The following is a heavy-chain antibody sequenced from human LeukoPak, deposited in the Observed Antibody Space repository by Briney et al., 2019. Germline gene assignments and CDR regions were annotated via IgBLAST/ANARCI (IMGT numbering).Heavy chain of an antibody. J-gene: IGHJ4*02. Sequence: SETLSLTCTVSGGSISSYYWSWTRQPPGKGLEWIGYIYYSGSTNYNPSLKSRVSISVDTSMNQFSLKLSSVTAADTAVYYCARRGAVAGTLDYWGQGTLVTVSS. CDR3: ARRGAVAGTLDY. CDR1: GGSISSYY. CDR2: IYYSGST. V-gene: IGHV4-59*01. D-gene: IGHD6-19*01.